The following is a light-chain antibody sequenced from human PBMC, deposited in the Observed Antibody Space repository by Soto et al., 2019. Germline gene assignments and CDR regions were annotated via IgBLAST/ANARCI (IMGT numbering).Light chain of an antibody. CDR3: QSYDDSLSGWV. V-gene: IGLV1-40*01. CDR1: SSNIGAGHA. Sequence: QSVLTQPPSVSGAPGQRVTISCTGSSSNIGAGHALHWYQHLPGAAPKLLMYGNSDRPSGVPDRFSGSKSCTSASLAITGLQPEDEADYYCQSYDDSLSGWVFGVGTKLTVL. J-gene: IGLJ3*02. CDR2: GNS.